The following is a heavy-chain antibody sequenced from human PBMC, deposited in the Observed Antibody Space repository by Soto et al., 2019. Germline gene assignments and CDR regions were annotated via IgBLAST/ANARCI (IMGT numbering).Heavy chain of an antibody. Sequence: QVQLVESGGGVVQPGRSLRLSCAASGFTFSNSAMHWVRQAPGKGLEWVAVISYGGSTEYYADSVKGRFTISRDNSKNTLYLQMYSLRGEDTAVYYCARVRPGYSYGTVDVWGQGTMVTVSS. J-gene: IGHJ6*02. CDR2: ISYGGSTE. V-gene: IGHV3-30-3*01. D-gene: IGHD5-18*01. CDR3: ARVRPGYSYGTVDV. CDR1: GFTFSNSA.